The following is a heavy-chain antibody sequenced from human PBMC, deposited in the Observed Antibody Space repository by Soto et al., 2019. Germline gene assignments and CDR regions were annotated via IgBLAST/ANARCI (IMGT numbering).Heavy chain of an antibody. V-gene: IGHV5-51*01. D-gene: IGHD1-20*01. Sequence: GESLKISCKGSGYSFTSYWIGWVRQMPGKGLEWMGIIYPGDSDTRYSTSFQGQVTISADKSISTAYLQWSSLKASDTAMYYCARHNWNNPYYSHGMDVWGQGTTVTVSS. CDR2: IYPGDSDT. CDR3: ARHNWNNPYYSHGMDV. J-gene: IGHJ6*02. CDR1: GYSFTSYW.